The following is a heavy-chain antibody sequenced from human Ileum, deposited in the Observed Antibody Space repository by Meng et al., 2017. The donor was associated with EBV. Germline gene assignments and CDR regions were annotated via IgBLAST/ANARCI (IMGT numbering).Heavy chain of an antibody. CDR2: TKEDGGIT. J-gene: IGHJ4*02. Sequence: VRLVGPGGGLVSPGGSLRLSFAVFGFSLSPFWMPLGRQVPGKGLVRVARTKEDGGITNQADSVKGRFTISRDNTRNTLYLQMNSLRDEDTAVYFCSRDLAGPFDDWGQGTLVTVSS. CDR1: GFSLSPFW. CDR3: SRDLAGPFDD. V-gene: IGHV3-74*01.